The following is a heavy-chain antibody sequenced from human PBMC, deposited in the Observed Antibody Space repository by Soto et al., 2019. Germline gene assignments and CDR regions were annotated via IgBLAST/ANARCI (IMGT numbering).Heavy chain of an antibody. CDR3: ASTHYIVATTTTDY. Sequence: GGSLRLSCAASGFTFSSYAMHWVRQAPGKGLEWVAVISYDGSNKYYADSVKGRFTISRDNSKNTLYLQMNSLRAEDTAVCYCASTHYIVATTTTDYWGQGTLVTVSS. D-gene: IGHD5-12*01. J-gene: IGHJ4*02. V-gene: IGHV3-30-3*01. CDR1: GFTFSSYA. CDR2: ISYDGSNK.